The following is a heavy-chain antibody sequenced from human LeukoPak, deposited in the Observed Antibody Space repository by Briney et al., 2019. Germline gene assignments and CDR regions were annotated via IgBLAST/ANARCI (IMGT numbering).Heavy chain of an antibody. V-gene: IGHV1-2*02. D-gene: IGHD2-2*01. CDR3: TGEAMPPVY. Sequence: SVKVSCKASGYTFTGYYIHWVRQAPGQGFEWMGCINPNSGGTNYALNFQGRVTVTRDAPISTAFVDVSRLISHDSALYFCTGEAMPPVYWGEGTLVTVSS. CDR1: GYTFTGYY. CDR2: INPNSGGT. J-gene: IGHJ4*02.